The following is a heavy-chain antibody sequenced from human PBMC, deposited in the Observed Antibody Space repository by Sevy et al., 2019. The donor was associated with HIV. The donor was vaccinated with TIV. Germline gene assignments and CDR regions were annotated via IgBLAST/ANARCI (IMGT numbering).Heavy chain of an antibody. J-gene: IGHJ6*02. D-gene: IGHD2-15*01. CDR2: IKRDGSEK. V-gene: IGHV3-7*03. CDR1: GFTFSNYW. Sequence: GGSLRLSCAASGFTFSNYWMTWVRQAPGKGLEWVANIKRDGSEKYYVASVKGRFTISRDNAKNALYMQMNSLRAEDTAVYYCARDCNGGSCLWGLDVWGQGTTVTVSS. CDR3: ARDCNGGSCLWGLDV.